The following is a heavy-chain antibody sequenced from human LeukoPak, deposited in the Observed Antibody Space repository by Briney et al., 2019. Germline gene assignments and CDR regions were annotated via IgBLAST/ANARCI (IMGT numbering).Heavy chain of an antibody. J-gene: IGHJ4*02. CDR1: GGSFSGYY. Sequence: XPSETLSLTCAVYGGSFSGYYWSWIRQPPGKGLEWIGEINHSGSTNYNPSLKSRVTISVDTSKNQFSLKLSSVTAADTAVYYCARGSRSSWYGGGYYFDYWGQGTLVTVSS. CDR2: INHSGST. V-gene: IGHV4-34*01. CDR3: ARGSRSSWYGGGYYFDY. D-gene: IGHD6-13*01.